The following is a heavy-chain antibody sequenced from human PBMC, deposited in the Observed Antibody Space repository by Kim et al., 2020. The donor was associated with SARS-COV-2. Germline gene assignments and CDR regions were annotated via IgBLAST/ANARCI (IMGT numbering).Heavy chain of an antibody. J-gene: IGHJ4*02. V-gene: IGHV3-23*01. CDR3: AKGESNSWSFFDY. CDR1: GFTFSSYA. D-gene: IGHD6-13*01. Sequence: GGSLRLSCAASGFTFSSYAMTWVRQAPGKGLEWVSPISGSGGSTYHADSVKGRFAISRDNSKNTLYLQMNSLRAEDTALYYCAKGESNSWSFFDYLGEGTPVSASS. CDR2: ISGSGGST.